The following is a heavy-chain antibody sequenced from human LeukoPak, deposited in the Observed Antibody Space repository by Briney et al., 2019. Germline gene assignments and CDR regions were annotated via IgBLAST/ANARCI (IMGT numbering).Heavy chain of an antibody. Sequence: SETLSLTCAVYGGSFSNYYWSWIRQPPGKGLEWMGEINDSGRTNYNPSLMSRVTVSMDTSKKQFSLRLTSVTATDTAVDYCARRWNYGRNYYIDVWGKGATVSVSS. CDR1: GGSFSNYY. CDR3: ARRWNYGRNYYIDV. CDR2: INDSGRT. D-gene: IGHD1-7*01. J-gene: IGHJ6*03. V-gene: IGHV4-34*01.